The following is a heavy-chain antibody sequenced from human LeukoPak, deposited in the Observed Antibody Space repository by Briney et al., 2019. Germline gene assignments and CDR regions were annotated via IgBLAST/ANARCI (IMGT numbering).Heavy chain of an antibody. Sequence: GGSLRLSCAASGFTFSSYAMHWVRQAPGKGLEWVVVISYDGSNKYYADSVKGRFTISRDNSKNTLYLQMNSLRAEDTAVYYCARDMALDAFDIWGQGTMVTVSS. J-gene: IGHJ3*02. V-gene: IGHV3-30-3*01. CDR2: ISYDGSNK. CDR1: GFTFSSYA. CDR3: ARDMALDAFDI. D-gene: IGHD3-10*01.